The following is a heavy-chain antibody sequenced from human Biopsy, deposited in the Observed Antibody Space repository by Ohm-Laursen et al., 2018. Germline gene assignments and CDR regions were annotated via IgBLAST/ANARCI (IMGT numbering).Heavy chain of an antibody. CDR2: IYHSGST. J-gene: IGHJ3*02. CDR3: AGRPWPNAFDI. V-gene: IGHV4-38-2*01. Sequence: GTLSLTCAVSGYSISSGYYWGWIRQPPGKGLEWIGSIYHSGSTNYNPSLKSRVTISVDTSRNQFSLKLSSVTAADTAVYYCAGRPWPNAFDIWGQGTMVTVSS. CDR1: GYSISSGYY. D-gene: IGHD5-12*01.